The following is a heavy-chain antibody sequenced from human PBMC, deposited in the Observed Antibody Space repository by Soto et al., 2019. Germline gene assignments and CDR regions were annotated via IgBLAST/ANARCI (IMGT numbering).Heavy chain of an antibody. V-gene: IGHV3-7*03. CDR3: ARDSGADTG. J-gene: IGHJ3*01. CDR1: GFTFSSYV. D-gene: IGHD3-10*01. CDR2: INPDGSGK. Sequence: GGSLRLSCAASGFTFSSYVMSCVRQAPWKGLEWVANINPDGSGKYYVDSVKGRLTISRDNAKNSVYLQMNSLRADDTAVYYCARDSGADTGWGQGTMVTVSS.